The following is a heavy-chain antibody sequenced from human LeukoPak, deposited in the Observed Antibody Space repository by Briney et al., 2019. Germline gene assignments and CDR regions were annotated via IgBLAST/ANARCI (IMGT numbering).Heavy chain of an antibody. CDR1: GGSFSGYY. CDR2: INHSGST. CDR3: ARGKYNRGYSYGSFDY. V-gene: IGHV4-34*01. J-gene: IGHJ4*02. Sequence: SETLSLTCAVYGGSFSGYYWSWTRQPPGKGLEWIGEINHSGSTNYNPSLKSRVTISVDTSKNQFSLKLSSVTAADTAVYYCARGKYNRGYSYGSFDYWGQGTLVTVSS. D-gene: IGHD5-18*01.